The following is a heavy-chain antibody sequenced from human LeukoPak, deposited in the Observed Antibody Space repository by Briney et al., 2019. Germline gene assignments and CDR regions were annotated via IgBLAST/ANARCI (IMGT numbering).Heavy chain of an antibody. CDR3: ASDSGSGMYYMDV. CDR2: IIPMSRTT. V-gene: IGHV1-69*05. CDR1: GDSVSHD. J-gene: IGHJ6*03. Sequence: GSSVKVSCKASGDSVSHDISWVRQAPGQGLEWMGVIIPMSRTTDYAQKFRDRVTITTDESTSTVYMEVRSLSFEDTAIYYCASDSGSGMYYMDVWGKGTTVAVAS. D-gene: IGHD3-10*01.